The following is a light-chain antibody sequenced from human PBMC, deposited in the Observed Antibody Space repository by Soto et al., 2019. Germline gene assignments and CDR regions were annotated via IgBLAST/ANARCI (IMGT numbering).Light chain of an antibody. CDR3: QQRSNWPPIT. J-gene: IGKJ5*01. CDR1: QDINNH. V-gene: IGKV1-17*03. CDR2: KAS. Sequence: DIQMTQSPSAMSASVGDRVTITCRASQDINNHLARFQQKPGKVPKLLIYKASSLESGVPSRFSGSGSGTDFTLTISSLEPEDFAVYYCQQRSNWPPITFGQGTRLEIK.